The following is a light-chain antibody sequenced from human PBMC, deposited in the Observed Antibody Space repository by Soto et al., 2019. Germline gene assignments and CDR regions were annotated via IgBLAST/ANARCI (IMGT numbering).Light chain of an antibody. Sequence: DMEMTQSPSSLSASVGDRVTITCRASQSISNYLNWYQHKPGKVPKLLIYAASSLQSGVPTRFSGSETGTDFTLPINSLQPEDFAPYYCQQSYGTPLTCGGGTKIE. V-gene: IGKV1-39*01. J-gene: IGKJ4*01. CDR1: QSISNY. CDR3: QQSYGTPLT. CDR2: AAS.